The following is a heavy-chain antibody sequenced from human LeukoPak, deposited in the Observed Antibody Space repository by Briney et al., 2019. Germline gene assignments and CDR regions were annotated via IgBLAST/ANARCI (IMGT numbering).Heavy chain of an antibody. Sequence: GASVKVSCKASGGTFSSYAISWVRQAPGQGLEWMGGIIPIFGTANYAQKLQGRVTMTTDTSTSTAYMELRSLRSDDTAVYYCARDSGIIAAANWFDPWGQGTLVTVSS. CDR2: IIPIFGTA. CDR3: ARDSGIIAAANWFDP. CDR1: GGTFSSYA. J-gene: IGHJ5*02. V-gene: IGHV1-69*05. D-gene: IGHD6-13*01.